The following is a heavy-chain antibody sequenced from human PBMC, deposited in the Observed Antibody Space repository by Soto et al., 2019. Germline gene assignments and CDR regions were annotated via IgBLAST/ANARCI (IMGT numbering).Heavy chain of an antibody. Sequence: ASVKVSCKASGYTLTELSIHWVRQAPGKGLEWMGCLYPNSGGTAYAQKFQGGVIMTVDTSIRTAYVELRSLTAADTAVYYCARRNTMNIVGHDAFDIWGQGTMVTVSS. V-gene: IGHV1-2*02. D-gene: IGHD1-26*01. CDR2: LYPNSGGT. J-gene: IGHJ3*02. CDR1: GYTLTELS. CDR3: ARRNTMNIVGHDAFDI.